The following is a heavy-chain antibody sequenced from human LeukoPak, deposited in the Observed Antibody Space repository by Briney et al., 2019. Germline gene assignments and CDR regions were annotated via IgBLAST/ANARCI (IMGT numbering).Heavy chain of an antibody. CDR1: GFTFDDYA. Sequence: GGSLRLSCAASGFTFDDYAMHWVRQAPGKGLEWVSGISWNSGSIGYADSVKGRFTISRDNAKNSLYLQMNSLRAEDTAVYYCATLKRAAKPPFDYWGQGTLVTVSS. CDR2: ISWNSGSI. V-gene: IGHV3-9*01. D-gene: IGHD2-2*02. J-gene: IGHJ4*02. CDR3: ATLKRAAKPPFDY.